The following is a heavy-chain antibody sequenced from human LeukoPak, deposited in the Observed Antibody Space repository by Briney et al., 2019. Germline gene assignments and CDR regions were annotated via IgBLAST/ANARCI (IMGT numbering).Heavy chain of an antibody. Sequence: GGSLRLSCAASGFSFSSYAVSWVRQAPGRGLEWVSGISDGGSRTYYADSVKGRFTISRDDSKNTLYLQLNSLRAEDTALYYCARETSGSSDYWGQGTLVTVSS. J-gene: IGHJ4*02. CDR1: GFSFSSYA. D-gene: IGHD3-22*01. V-gene: IGHV3-23*01. CDR3: ARETSGSSDY. CDR2: ISDGGSRT.